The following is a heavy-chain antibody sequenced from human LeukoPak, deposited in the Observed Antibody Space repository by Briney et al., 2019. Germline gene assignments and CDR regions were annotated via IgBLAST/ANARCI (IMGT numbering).Heavy chain of an antibody. CDR1: GFIVTGNY. D-gene: IGHD2-21*01. CDR2: IYENGGTT. J-gene: IGHJ4*02. V-gene: IGHV3-53*01. Sequence: GGSLRLSCAASGFIVTGNYMSWVRQAPEKGLEFVSGIYENGGTTYYADSVKGRFSISRDNSKNTLYLQMDSLRGEDTAVYYCAKDFRIGYSAHFDYWGQGALVTVSS. CDR3: AKDFRIGYSAHFDY.